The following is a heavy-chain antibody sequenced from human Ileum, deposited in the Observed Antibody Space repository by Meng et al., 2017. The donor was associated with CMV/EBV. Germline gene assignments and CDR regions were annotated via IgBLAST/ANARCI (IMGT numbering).Heavy chain of an antibody. CDR1: GYTFTGYY. J-gene: IGHJ6*02. D-gene: IGHD2-15*01. CDR3: ARDRLGSSNRRGPLYGMDV. Sequence: ASVKVSCKASGYTFTGYYMHWVRQAPGQGLEWMGWINPNSGGTNYAQKFQGRVTMTRDTSISTAYMELSRLRSDDTAVYYCARDRLGSSNRRGPLYGMDVWGQGTLVTVSS. V-gene: IGHV1-2*02. CDR2: INPNSGGT.